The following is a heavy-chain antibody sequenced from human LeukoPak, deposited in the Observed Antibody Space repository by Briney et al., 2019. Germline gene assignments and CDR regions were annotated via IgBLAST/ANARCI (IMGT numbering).Heavy chain of an antibody. CDR3: ARDSALAQAVMFDY. CDR2: IDHSGGT. Sequence: SETLSFTCTVSGYSISSGYYLGWIRQPRGKGLEWTGSIDHSGGTYYNPSRRVRMTKKLDMSKTQFSLKLLSVPAADTAVYYCARDSALAQAVMFDYWGKGTLVTVSS. J-gene: IGHJ4*02. V-gene: IGHV4-38-2*02. CDR1: GYSISSGYY. D-gene: IGHD6-19*01.